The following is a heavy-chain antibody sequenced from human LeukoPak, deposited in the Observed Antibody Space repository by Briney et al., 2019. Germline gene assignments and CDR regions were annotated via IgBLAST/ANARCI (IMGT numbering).Heavy chain of an antibody. CDR2: IIPIFGTA. CDR3: ARGPIAAAEWYYFDY. D-gene: IGHD6-13*01. Sequence: GASVKVSCKASGGTFSSYAISWVRQAPGQGLEWMGGIIPIFGTANYAQKFQGRVTITADESTSTAYMELSSLRSEDTAVYYCARGPIAAAEWYYFDYWGQGTLVTVSS. CDR1: GGTFSSYA. J-gene: IGHJ4*02. V-gene: IGHV1-69*13.